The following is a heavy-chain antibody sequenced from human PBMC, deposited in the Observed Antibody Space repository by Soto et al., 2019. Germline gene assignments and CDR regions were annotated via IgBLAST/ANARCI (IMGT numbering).Heavy chain of an antibody. CDR1: GGSISSGGYY. CDR2: IYYSGST. Sequence: QVQLQESGPGLVKPSQTLSLTCTVSGGSISSGGYYWSWIRQHPGKGLEWIGYIYYSGSTYYNPSLKSRVTISVDTSKNQFSLKLSSVTAADTAVHYCARELYGSGNINWFDPWGQGTLVTVSS. D-gene: IGHD3-10*01. CDR3: ARELYGSGNINWFDP. V-gene: IGHV4-31*03. J-gene: IGHJ5*02.